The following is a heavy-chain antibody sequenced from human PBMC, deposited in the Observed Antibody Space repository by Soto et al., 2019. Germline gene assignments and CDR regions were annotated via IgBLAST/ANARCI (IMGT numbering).Heavy chain of an antibody. J-gene: IGHJ6*02. CDR2: ISSSSSSI. V-gene: IGHV3-48*01. D-gene: IGHD6-19*01. CDR3: ARDRKPVAPYYYYAMDV. Sequence: EVQLVESGGGLVQPGESLRLSCVVSGFTFSSYSMNWVRQAPGKGLEWVSHISSSSSSIYYADSVEGRFTISRDNAKNSLSLQINSLRVEDTAVYYCARDRKPVAPYYYYAMDVWGQGTTVTVSS. CDR1: GFTFSSYS.